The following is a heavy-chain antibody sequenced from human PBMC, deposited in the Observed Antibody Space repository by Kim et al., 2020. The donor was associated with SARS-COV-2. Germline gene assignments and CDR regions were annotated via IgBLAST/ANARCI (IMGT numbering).Heavy chain of an antibody. D-gene: IGHD6-13*01. CDR2: FDPEDGET. CDR3: ATDNTFSSSWYY. Sequence: ASVKVSCKVSGYTLTELSMHWVRQAPGKGLEWMGGFDPEDGETIYAQKFQGRVTMTEDTSTDTAYMELSSLRSEDTAVYYCATDNTFSSSWYYWGQGTLVTVSS. V-gene: IGHV1-24*01. J-gene: IGHJ4*02. CDR1: GYTLTELS.